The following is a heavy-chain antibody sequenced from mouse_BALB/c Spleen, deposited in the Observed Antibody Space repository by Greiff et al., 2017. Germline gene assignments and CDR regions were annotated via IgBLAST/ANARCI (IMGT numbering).Heavy chain of an antibody. CDR1: GYTFTSYW. CDR2: IDPSDSYT. Sequence: VQLQQSGAELVKPGASVKLSCKASGYTFTSYWMHWVKQRPGQGLEWIGEIDPSDSYTNYNQKFKGKATLTVDKSSSTAYMQLSSLTSEDSAVYYCARRYYAMDYWGQGTSVTVSS. J-gene: IGHJ4*01. V-gene: IGHV1-69*02. CDR3: ARRYYAMDY.